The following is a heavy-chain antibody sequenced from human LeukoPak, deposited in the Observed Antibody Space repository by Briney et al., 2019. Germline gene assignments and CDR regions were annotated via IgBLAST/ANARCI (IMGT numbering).Heavy chain of an antibody. Sequence: PGRSLRLSCAASGFTFSSYGMHWVRQAPGKGLEWVAVISYDGSNKYYADSVKGRFTISRDNSKNTLYLQMNSLRAEDTAVYYCAKDLVRLWFGELVDYWDQGTLVTVSS. D-gene: IGHD3-10*01. J-gene: IGHJ4*02. CDR1: GFTFSSYG. V-gene: IGHV3-30*18. CDR2: ISYDGSNK. CDR3: AKDLVRLWFGELVDY.